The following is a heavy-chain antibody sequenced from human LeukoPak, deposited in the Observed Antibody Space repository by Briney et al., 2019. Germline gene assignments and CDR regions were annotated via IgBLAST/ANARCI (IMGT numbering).Heavy chain of an antibody. CDR1: GDTFITYG. Sequence: ASVKVSCKASGDTFITYGISWVRQAPGQGLEWMGWINTNTGNPTYAQGFTGRFVFSLDTSVSTTYLQISSLKAEDTAVYYCARDPGDDFVVPGDPWGQGTLVTVSS. CDR2: INTNTGNP. CDR3: ARDPGDDFVVPGDP. J-gene: IGHJ5*02. D-gene: IGHD2-2*01. V-gene: IGHV7-4-1*02.